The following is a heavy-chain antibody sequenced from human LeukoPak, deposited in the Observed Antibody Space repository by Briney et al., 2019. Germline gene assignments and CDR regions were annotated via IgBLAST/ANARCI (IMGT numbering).Heavy chain of an antibody. J-gene: IGHJ6*03. Sequence: GGSLRLSCAASGFTFSSYGMSWVRQAPGKGLEWVSGINWNGGSTGYADSVKGRFTISRDNAKNSLYLQMNSLRAEDTALYYCARDRVLMAYYYMDVWGKGTTVTVSS. V-gene: IGHV3-20*04. D-gene: IGHD2-8*01. CDR3: ARDRVLMAYYYMDV. CDR2: INWNGGST. CDR1: GFTFSSYG.